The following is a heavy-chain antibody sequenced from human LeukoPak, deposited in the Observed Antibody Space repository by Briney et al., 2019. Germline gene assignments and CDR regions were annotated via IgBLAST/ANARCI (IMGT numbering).Heavy chain of an antibody. Sequence: PGGSLRLSCAASGLTFSGYDIHWIRQAPVKGLEWVSSIGATGDTYYTVSVKGRFTISRENAKKSVYLQMSSLSAGDTAVYFCVLGAYWNDDKNAFHIWGPGTMVTVSP. CDR3: VLGAYWNDDKNAFHI. D-gene: IGHD1-1*01. CDR2: IGATGDT. CDR1: GLTFSGYD. J-gene: IGHJ3*02. V-gene: IGHV3-13*01.